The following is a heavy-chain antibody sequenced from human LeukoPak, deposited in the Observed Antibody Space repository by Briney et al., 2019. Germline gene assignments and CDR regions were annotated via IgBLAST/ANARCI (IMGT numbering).Heavy chain of an antibody. Sequence: GGSLRLSCAASGFPFSNYGMYWVRQAPGKGLEWLAVISHDGSNKYYADSVKGRITISRENSMNTLYLQMNSLRAEDTAVYYCAKVRWGSDNALDSWGQGTLVTGSS. J-gene: IGHJ4*02. D-gene: IGHD3-16*01. V-gene: IGHV3-30*18. CDR3: AKVRWGSDNALDS. CDR2: ISHDGSNK. CDR1: GFPFSNYG.